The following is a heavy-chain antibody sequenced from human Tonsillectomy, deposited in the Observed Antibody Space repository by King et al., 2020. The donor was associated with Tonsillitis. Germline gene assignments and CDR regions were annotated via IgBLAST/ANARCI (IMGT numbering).Heavy chain of an antibody. CDR2: ISGSGGST. J-gene: IGHJ6*02. Sequence: VQLVESGGGLVQPGGSLRLSCAASGFTFSSYTMSWVRQAPGKGLEWVSAISGSGGSTYYADSVKGRFTISRDNSKNTLYLQMNSLRAEDTAVYYCAKGGECSSTSWYKGGMDVWGQGTTVTVSS. D-gene: IGHD2-2*02. V-gene: IGHV3-23*04. CDR1: GFTFSSYT. CDR3: AKGGECSSTSWYKGGMDV.